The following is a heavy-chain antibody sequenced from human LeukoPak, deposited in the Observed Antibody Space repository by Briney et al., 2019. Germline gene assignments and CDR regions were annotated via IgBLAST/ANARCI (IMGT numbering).Heavy chain of an antibody. CDR3: ARDRPSSYYYDSSGPDAFDI. J-gene: IGHJ3*02. Sequence: SETLSLTCTVSGGSISSGDYYWSWIRQPPGKGLEWIGYIYYSGSTNYNPSLKSRVTISVDTSKNQFSLKLSSVTAADTAVYYCARDRPSSYYYDSSGPDAFDIWGQGTMVTVSS. D-gene: IGHD3-22*01. CDR2: IYYSGST. V-gene: IGHV4-61*08. CDR1: GGSISSGDYY.